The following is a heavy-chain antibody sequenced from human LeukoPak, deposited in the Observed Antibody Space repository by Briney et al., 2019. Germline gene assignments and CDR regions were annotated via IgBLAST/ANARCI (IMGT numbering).Heavy chain of an antibody. CDR3: AKEVGTFTLDY. CDR1: GFTFSTYG. Sequence: PGRSLRLPCAASGFTFSTYGMHWVRQAPGKGLEWVTVISYDGSDKYYADSVKGRFTISRDNSRNTLYLQMNSLRVEDTAVYYCAKEVGTFTLDYWGQGTLVTVSS. CDR2: ISYDGSDK. J-gene: IGHJ4*02. V-gene: IGHV3-30*18. D-gene: IGHD1-26*01.